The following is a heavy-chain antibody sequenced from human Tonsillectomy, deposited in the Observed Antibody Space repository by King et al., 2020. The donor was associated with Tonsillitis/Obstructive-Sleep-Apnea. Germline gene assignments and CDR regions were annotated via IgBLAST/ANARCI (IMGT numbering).Heavy chain of an antibody. CDR2: IACDGRNK. Sequence: QLVQSGGGVVQPGRSLRLSCAASGFTFSSYGMHWVRQAPGKGLECVAVIACDGRNKYYADSVKGRFTISRDNSKNTLYLQMNSLRAEDTAVYYCAKDGRKYQLLLSPDFDYWGQGTLVTVSS. D-gene: IGHD2-2*01. V-gene: IGHV3-30*18. J-gene: IGHJ4*02. CDR1: GFTFSSYG. CDR3: AKDGRKYQLLLSPDFDY.